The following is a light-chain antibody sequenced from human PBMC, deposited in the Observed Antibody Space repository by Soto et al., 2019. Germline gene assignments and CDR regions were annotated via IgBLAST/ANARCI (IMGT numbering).Light chain of an antibody. CDR1: QSVSSY. Sequence: EIVLTQSPATLSLSPGERATLSCRASQSVSSYLAWYQQKPGQAPRLLIYGASNRATGIPARFSGSGSGTDFTLTISSLEPEDFAVYYCQHHGSWPLTFGRGTKLEIK. J-gene: IGKJ2*01. CDR3: QHHGSWPLT. V-gene: IGKV3-11*01. CDR2: GAS.